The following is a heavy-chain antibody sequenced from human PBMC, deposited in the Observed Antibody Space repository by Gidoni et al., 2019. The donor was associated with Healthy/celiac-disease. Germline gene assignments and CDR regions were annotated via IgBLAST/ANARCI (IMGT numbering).Heavy chain of an antibody. CDR1: GFTFSNSA. CDR3: AKVLSWSPGD. V-gene: IGHV3-33*06. CDR2: VNYDGNYK. Sequence: QVQLVESGGGVVQPGRSLRLSCAASGFTFSNSAMHWVRQAPGKGLEWVAFVNYDGNYKYYADSVKGRFTISRDNSRNTLYLQMSSLRVEDTAVYYCAKVLSWSPGDWGQGTLVTVSS. D-gene: IGHD1-26*01. J-gene: IGHJ4*02.